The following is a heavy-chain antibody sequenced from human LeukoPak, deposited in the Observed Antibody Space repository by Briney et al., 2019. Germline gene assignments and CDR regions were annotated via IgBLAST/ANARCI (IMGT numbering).Heavy chain of an antibody. CDR2: INHSGST. CDR1: GGSFSGYY. J-gene: IGHJ4*02. CDR3: ARVVSSGWTGY. V-gene: IGHV4-34*01. D-gene: IGHD6-19*01. Sequence: PSETLSRNCAVYGGSFSGYYWSWIRQPPGKGLEWIGEINHSGSTNYNPSLKSRVTISVDTSKNQFSLKLSSVTAADTAVYYCARVVSSGWTGYWGQGTLVTVSS.